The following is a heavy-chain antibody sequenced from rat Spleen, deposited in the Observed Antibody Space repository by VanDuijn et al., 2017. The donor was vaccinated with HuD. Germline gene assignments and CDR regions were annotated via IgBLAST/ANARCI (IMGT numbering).Heavy chain of an antibody. D-gene: IGHD4-3*01. CDR1: GFTFSNSG. CDR2: IDTDGSRT. CDR3: AVAGYGY. Sequence: EVQLVESGGGLVQPGRSLKLSCAASGFTFSNSGMAWVRQAPTKGLEWVSSIDTDGSRTYYPDSVRGRFTISRDNAENTAYLQMNSLWSEDTATYYCAVAGYGYWGQGVVVTVSS. J-gene: IGHJ2*01. V-gene: IGHV5-29*01.